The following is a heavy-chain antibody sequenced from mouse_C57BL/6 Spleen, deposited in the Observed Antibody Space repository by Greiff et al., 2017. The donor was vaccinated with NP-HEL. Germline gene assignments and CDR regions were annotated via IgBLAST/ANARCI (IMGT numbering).Heavy chain of an antibody. V-gene: IGHV1-7*01. CDR1: GYTFTSYW. Sequence: VQLQQSGAELAKPGASVKLSCKASGYTFTSYWMHWVKQRPGQGLEWIGYINPSSGYTKYNQKFKDKATLTADKSSSTAYMQLSSLTYEDAAVDYCARSEGDDCAWFAYWGQGTLVTVSA. CDR2: INPSSGYT. J-gene: IGHJ3*01. CDR3: ARSEGDDCAWFAY. D-gene: IGHD2-2*01.